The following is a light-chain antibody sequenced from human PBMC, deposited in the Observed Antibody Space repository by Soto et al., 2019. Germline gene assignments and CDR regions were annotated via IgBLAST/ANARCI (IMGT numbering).Light chain of an antibody. Sequence: QSALTQPPSVSGAPGQRVTISCTGSSSNIGAGYDVHWYQQLPGTAPKLLISGNSNRPSGVPDRFSGSKSGTSASLAITGLQAEDEADYYCQSYDRSLSGWVFGGGTKLTVL. V-gene: IGLV1-40*01. CDR2: GNS. CDR3: QSYDRSLSGWV. J-gene: IGLJ3*02. CDR1: SSNIGAGYD.